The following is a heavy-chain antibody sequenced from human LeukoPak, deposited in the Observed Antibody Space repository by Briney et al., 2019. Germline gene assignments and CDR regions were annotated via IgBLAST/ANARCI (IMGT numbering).Heavy chain of an antibody. Sequence: ASVKVSCKASGYTFTGYYMHWVRQAPGQGLEWMGWINPNSGGTNYAQKFQGRATMTRDTSISTAYMELSRLRSDDTAVYYCARGVEYYYDSSGKFDYWGQGTLVTVSS. CDR3: ARGVEYYYDSSGKFDY. CDR2: INPNSGGT. CDR1: GYTFTGYY. J-gene: IGHJ4*02. V-gene: IGHV1-2*02. D-gene: IGHD3-22*01.